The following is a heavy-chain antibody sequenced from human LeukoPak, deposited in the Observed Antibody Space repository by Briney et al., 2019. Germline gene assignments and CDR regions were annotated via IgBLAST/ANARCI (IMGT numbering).Heavy chain of an antibody. CDR3: ARGAMGGVLAAFDI. J-gene: IGHJ3*02. D-gene: IGHD3-16*01. Sequence: ASVKVSCKASGGTFSSYAISWVRQAPGQGLEWMGWINPNSGGTNYAQKFQGWVTMTRDTSISTAYMELSRLRSDDTAVYYCARGAMGGVLAAFDIWGQGTMVTVSS. CDR1: GGTFSSYA. V-gene: IGHV1-2*04. CDR2: INPNSGGT.